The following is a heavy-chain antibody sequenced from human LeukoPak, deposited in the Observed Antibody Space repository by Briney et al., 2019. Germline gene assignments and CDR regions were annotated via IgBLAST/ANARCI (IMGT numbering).Heavy chain of an antibody. D-gene: IGHD2-2*01. V-gene: IGHV4-31*03. CDR1: GGSISSGGYY. CDR3: ARVTRGYQLLSFFDY. Sequence: SQTLSLTCTVSGGSISSGGYYWSWIRQHPGKGLEWIGYIYYSGSTYYNPSLKSRVTISVDTSKNQFSLKLSSVTAADTAVYYYARVTRGYQLLSFFDYWGQGTLVTVSS. J-gene: IGHJ4*02. CDR2: IYYSGST.